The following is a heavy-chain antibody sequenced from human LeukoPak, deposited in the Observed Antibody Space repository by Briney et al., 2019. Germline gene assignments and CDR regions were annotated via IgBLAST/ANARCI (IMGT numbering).Heavy chain of an antibody. CDR3: AGLKQWPSHEAFDI. D-gene: IGHD6-19*01. V-gene: IGHV1-2*02. CDR1: GYTFTGYY. CDR2: INPTSGGT. J-gene: IGHJ3*02. Sequence: ASVKFSCKASGYTFTGYYMDWVRQAPGQGFEWMGWINPTSGGTNYAQTFQGRGTMTRYTSISTAYMELSRLRSDDTAVYYCAGLKQWPSHEAFDIWGQGAMVTVSS.